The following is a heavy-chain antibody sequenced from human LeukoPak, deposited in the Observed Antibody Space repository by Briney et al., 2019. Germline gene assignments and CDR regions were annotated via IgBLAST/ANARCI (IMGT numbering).Heavy chain of an antibody. CDR2: ISSSSSYI. J-gene: IGHJ2*01. D-gene: IGHD6-19*01. CDR1: GFTFRSYS. CDR3: ARVGGNSSGWTDWYFDL. V-gene: IGHV3-21*01. Sequence: GGSLRLSCAASGFTFRSYSMNAVRQAPGEGLEWVSAISSSSSYIYYADSVKGRFTISRDNAKNSLYLQMNSLRAEDTAVYYCARVGGNSSGWTDWYFDLWGRGTLVTVSS.